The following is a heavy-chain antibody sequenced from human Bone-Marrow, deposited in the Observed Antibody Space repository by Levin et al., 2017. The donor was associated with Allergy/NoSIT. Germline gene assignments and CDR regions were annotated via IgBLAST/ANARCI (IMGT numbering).Heavy chain of an antibody. CDR3: ARGVGTTILLFNY. D-gene: IGHD1/OR15-1a*01. V-gene: IGHV1-69*01. Sequence: GGSLRLSCKASGGTFSSHAVTWVRQAPGQGLEWMGGIAPILGTPNYAQRFQDRVTISADASTAYMELRSLTSQDTAMYYCARGVGTTILLFNYWGQGTLITVSS. CDR1: GGTFSSHA. J-gene: IGHJ4*02. CDR2: IAPILGTP.